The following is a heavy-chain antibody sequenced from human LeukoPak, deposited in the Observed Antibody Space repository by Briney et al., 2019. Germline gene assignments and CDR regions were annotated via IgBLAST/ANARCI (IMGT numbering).Heavy chain of an antibody. D-gene: IGHD3-22*01. CDR3: ARGPPLRYYDSSGVGGVWFDP. CDR1: GYTFTSYD. V-gene: IGHV1-8*01. Sequence: GASVKVSCKASGYTFTSYDINWVRQATAQGLEWMGWMNPNSGNTGYAQKFQGRVTMTRNTSISTAYMELSSLRSEDTAVYYCARGPPLRYYDSSGVGGVWFDPWGQGTLVTVSS. J-gene: IGHJ5*02. CDR2: MNPNSGNT.